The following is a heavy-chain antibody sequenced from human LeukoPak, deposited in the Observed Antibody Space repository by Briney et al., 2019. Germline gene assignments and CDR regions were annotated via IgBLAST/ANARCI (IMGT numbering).Heavy chain of an antibody. J-gene: IGHJ4*02. CDR1: GGSISSYY. Sequence: SETLSLTCTVSGGSISSYYWSWIRQPPGKVLEWIGYIYYSGSTNYNPSLKSRVTISVDTSKNQFSLKLSSVTAADTAVYYCARGSGTTVFDYWGQGTLVTVSS. CDR2: IYYSGST. V-gene: IGHV4-59*01. D-gene: IGHD3-10*01. CDR3: ARGSGTTVFDY.